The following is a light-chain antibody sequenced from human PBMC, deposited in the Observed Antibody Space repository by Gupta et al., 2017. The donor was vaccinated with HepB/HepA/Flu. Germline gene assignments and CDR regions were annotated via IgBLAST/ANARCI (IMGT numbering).Light chain of an antibody. CDR1: QSVSSY. V-gene: IGKV3-11*01. Sequence: IVFTQSPATLSLSPGERATLSCRASQSVSSYLAWYQQKPGQAPRLLIYDASNRATGIPARFSGSGSGTEFTLTISSREPEDFAVYYCQQRSNWPWTFGQGTKVEIK. J-gene: IGKJ1*01. CDR3: QQRSNWPWT. CDR2: DAS.